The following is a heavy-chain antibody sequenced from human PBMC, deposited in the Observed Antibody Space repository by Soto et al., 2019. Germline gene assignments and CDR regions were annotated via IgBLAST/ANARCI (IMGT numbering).Heavy chain of an antibody. D-gene: IGHD3-3*01. V-gene: IGHV1-8*01. CDR1: GYTFTSYD. Sequence: GASVKVSCKASGYTFTSYDINWVLQATGQGLEWMGWMNPNSGNTGYAQKFQGRVTMTRNTSISTAYMELSSLRSEDTAVYYCARGSGSDYYYYYYGMDVWGQGTTVTVSS. J-gene: IGHJ6*02. CDR3: ARGSGSDYYYYYYGMDV. CDR2: MNPNSGNT.